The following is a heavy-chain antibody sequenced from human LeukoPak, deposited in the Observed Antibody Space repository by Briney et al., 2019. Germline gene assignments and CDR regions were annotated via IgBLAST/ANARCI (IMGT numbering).Heavy chain of an antibody. D-gene: IGHD3-22*01. Sequence: ASVKVSCKASGGTFSSYAISWVRQAPGQGLEWMGGIIPIFGTANYAQKFQGRVTMTTDEFSSTAYMELSNLRSEDTAVYYCARGDYYFDSSGYSELDYWGQGTLVTVSS. CDR2: IIPIFGTA. J-gene: IGHJ4*02. CDR3: ARGDYYFDSSGYSELDY. V-gene: IGHV1-69*05. CDR1: GGTFSSYA.